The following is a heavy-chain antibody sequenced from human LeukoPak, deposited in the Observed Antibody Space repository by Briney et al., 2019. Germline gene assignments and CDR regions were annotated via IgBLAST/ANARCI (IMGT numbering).Heavy chain of an antibody. CDR3: ARQGVYSSGYYSPWYFDL. CDR1: GCIISNYY. V-gene: IGHV4-59*08. CDR2: ISYSGST. Sequence: SETLSLTCTVSGCIISNYYWNWVRQPPGKGLEWIGYISYSGSTNYNPSLKSRVTIYHDTSQIQFHLKLSYVTATDAAVYYCARQGVYSSGYYSPWYFDLWGRGALVTVSS. D-gene: IGHD3-22*01. J-gene: IGHJ2*01.